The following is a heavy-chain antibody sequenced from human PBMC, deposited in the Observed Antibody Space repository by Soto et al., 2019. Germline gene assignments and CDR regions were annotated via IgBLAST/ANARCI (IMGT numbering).Heavy chain of an antibody. CDR3: ARGRRFLEWLTYYYYYGMDV. CDR2: INPNSGGT. J-gene: IGHJ6*02. CDR1: GYTFTGCY. D-gene: IGHD3-3*01. V-gene: IGHV1-2*02. Sequence: ASVKVSCKASGYTFTGCYMHWVRQAPGQGLEWMGWINPNSGGTNYAQKFQGRVTMTRDTSISTAYMELSRLRSDDTAVYYCARGRRFLEWLTYYYYYGMDVWVQVTTVTVSS.